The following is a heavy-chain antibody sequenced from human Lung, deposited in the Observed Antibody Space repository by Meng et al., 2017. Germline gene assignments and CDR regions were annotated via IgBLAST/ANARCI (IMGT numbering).Heavy chain of an antibody. J-gene: IGHJ1*01. D-gene: IGHD1-1*01. V-gene: IGHV3-74*01. CDR2: INRDGTKP. CDR1: GFTFTDHW. CDR3: TNDRLNH. Sequence: EVEVVGAGGGVVPLGGSLGLSCAASGFTFTDHWLHWVRQGPGKGLVWVSRINRDGTKPTYADSVKGRFTISRDNAKNSLYLQMNNLRAEDTAFYYCTNDRLNHWGQGALVTVSS.